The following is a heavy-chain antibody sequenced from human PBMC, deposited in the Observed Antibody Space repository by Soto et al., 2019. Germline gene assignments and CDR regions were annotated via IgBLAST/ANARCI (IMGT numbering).Heavy chain of an antibody. Sequence: VQLVESGGGVVQPGRSLRLSCAASGFTFSSYAMHWVRQAPGKGLEWVAVISYDGSNKYYADSVKGRFTISRDNSKNTLYLQMNSLRAEDTAVYYCARDASNYYGSGSYPRAGGMDVWGQGTTVTVSS. CDR2: ISYDGSNK. J-gene: IGHJ6*02. V-gene: IGHV3-30-3*01. CDR3: ARDASNYYGSGSYPRAGGMDV. D-gene: IGHD3-10*01. CDR1: GFTFSSYA.